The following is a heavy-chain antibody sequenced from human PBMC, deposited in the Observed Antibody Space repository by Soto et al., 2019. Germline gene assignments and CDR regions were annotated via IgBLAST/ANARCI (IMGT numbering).Heavy chain of an antibody. V-gene: IGHV4-31*03. CDR1: GGSIRSAGHY. J-gene: IGHJ4*02. Sequence: PSETLSLTCTVSGGSIRSAGHYWSWIRQHPGKGLEWIGYINDSGSTFYNPSLRSRLNISVDTSENQFSLRLTSVTASDTAIYYCTKGATSPFDSWGQGTRVTVSS. D-gene: IGHD3-16*01. CDR3: TKGATSPFDS. CDR2: INDSGST.